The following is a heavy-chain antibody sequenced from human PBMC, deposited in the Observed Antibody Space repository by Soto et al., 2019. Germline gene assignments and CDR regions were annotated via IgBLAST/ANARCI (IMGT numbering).Heavy chain of an antibody. CDR3: ATPQGYDVSLDS. J-gene: IGHJ4*02. D-gene: IGHD3-22*01. Sequence: QVQLVQSGAEVKKPGASVKVSCKTPGYIFTSYNIHWVRQAPGQRLEWMAWINVGNGNTRYSQKFQGRLTLTRDPPGNTADLELNSLISEDTAVYYCATPQGYDVSLDSWGQGTLVTVSS. V-gene: IGHV1-3*01. CDR1: GYIFTSYN. CDR2: INVGNGNT.